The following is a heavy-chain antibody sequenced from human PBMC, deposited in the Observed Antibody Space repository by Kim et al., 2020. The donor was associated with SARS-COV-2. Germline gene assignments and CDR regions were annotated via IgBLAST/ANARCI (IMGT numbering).Heavy chain of an antibody. D-gene: IGHD1-1*01. CDR1: GGSISSGGYY. CDR2: IYYSGST. Sequence: SETLSLTCTVSGGSISSGGYYWSWIRQHPGKGLEWIGYIYYSGSTYYNPSLKSRVTISVDTSKNQFSLKLSSVTAADTAVYYCARAGPRLNTSTGAVSVVEFDPWGQGTLVTVSS. CDR3: ARAGPRLNTSTGAVSVVEFDP. V-gene: IGHV4-31*03. J-gene: IGHJ5*02.